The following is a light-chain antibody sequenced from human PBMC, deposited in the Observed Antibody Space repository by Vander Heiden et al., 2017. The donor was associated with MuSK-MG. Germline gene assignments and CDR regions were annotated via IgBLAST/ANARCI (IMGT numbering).Light chain of an antibody. V-gene: IGLV2-14*01. Sequence: QSALTQPASVSGSPGPSITLSCTRTSSDLGGYNYVSWYQQHPVNAPKVMIYDVSYRPPGISDRFSGSKSDGAASLTISRLQAEDEADYYFSSYTSTSTLVVFGGGTKLTV. J-gene: IGLJ2*01. CDR3: SSYTSTSTLVV. CDR2: DVS. CDR1: SSDLGGYNY.